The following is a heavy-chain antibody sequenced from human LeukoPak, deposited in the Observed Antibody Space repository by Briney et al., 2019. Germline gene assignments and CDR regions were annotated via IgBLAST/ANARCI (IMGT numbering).Heavy chain of an antibody. D-gene: IGHD3-16*01. CDR3: ARGYDYVWVWYFHL. J-gene: IGHJ2*01. CDR2: INSDGSST. Sequence: GGSLRLSCAASGFTFSSYWMHWVRQAPGKGLVWVSRINSDGSSTSYADSVKGRFTISRDNAKNTLYLQMNSLRAEDTAVYYCARGYDYVWVWYFHLWGRGTLVTVSS. CDR1: GFTFSSYW. V-gene: IGHV3-74*01.